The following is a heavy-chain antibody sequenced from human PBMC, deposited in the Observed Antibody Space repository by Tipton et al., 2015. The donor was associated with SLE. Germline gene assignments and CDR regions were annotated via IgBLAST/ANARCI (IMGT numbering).Heavy chain of an antibody. CDR2: ISSSSSTI. V-gene: IGHV3-48*04. J-gene: IGHJ4*02. Sequence: GSLRLSCAASGFTFSSYSMNWVRQAPGKGLEWVSSISSSSSTIYYADSVKGRFTISRDNAKNSLYLQMNSLRAEDTAVYYCARGSNGVDHFDYWGQGTLVTVSS. CDR3: ARGSNGVDHFDY. D-gene: IGHD2-8*01. CDR1: GFTFSSYS.